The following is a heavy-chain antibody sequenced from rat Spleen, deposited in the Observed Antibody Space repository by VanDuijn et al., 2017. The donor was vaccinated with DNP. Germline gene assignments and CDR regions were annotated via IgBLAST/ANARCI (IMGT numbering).Heavy chain of an antibody. CDR2: ISAGGGRT. CDR3: AGDNYGGYY. CDR1: GFTFTNYG. V-gene: IGHV5S13*01. Sequence: EVQLVESGGGLVQPGNSLKLSCAASGFTFTNYGLAWVRQAPTKGLEWVASISAGGGRTYYRDSVRGRFTISRDNGKNTHYLQMDSLRSEDTATYYGAGDNYGGYYWGHGVMVTVSS. D-gene: IGHD1-11*01. J-gene: IGHJ2*01.